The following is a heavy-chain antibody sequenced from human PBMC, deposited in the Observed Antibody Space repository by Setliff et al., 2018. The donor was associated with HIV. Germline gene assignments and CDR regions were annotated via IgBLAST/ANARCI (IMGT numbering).Heavy chain of an antibody. D-gene: IGHD1-26*01. CDR2: IYDTGST. V-gene: IGHV4-4*07. CDR3: ARGKGGLVGPAEFDY. CDR1: GGSIGGFY. Sequence: SETLSLTCTVSGGSIGGFYWNWIRQSAGKGLQWIGRIYDTGSTKYNPSLKSRLTMSLDTSKNQFSLNLDSVTAADTAVYYCARGKGGLVGPAEFDYWGPGTLVTVSS. J-gene: IGHJ4*02.